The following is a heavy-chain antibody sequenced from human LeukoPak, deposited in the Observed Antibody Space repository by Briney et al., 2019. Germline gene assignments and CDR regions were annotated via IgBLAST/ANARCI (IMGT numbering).Heavy chain of an antibody. CDR1: GGSISSYY. J-gene: IGHJ4*02. D-gene: IGHD6-19*01. CDR2: IYYSGST. V-gene: IGHV4-39*07. CDR3: ARSYSSGWYRTESEGYFDY. Sequence: SETLSLTCTVSGGSISSYYWGWIRQPPGKGLEWIGSIYYSGSTYYNPSLKSRVTISVDTSKNQFSLKLSSVTAADTAVYYCARSYSSGWYRTESEGYFDYWGQGTLVTVSS.